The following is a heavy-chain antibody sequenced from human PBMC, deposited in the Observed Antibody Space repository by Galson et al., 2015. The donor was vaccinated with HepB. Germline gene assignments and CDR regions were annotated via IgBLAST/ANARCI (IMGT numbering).Heavy chain of an antibody. V-gene: IGHV3-33*08. CDR3: ARDIRQYCGGDCYSDY. D-gene: IGHD2-21*02. CDR2: IWYDGSNK. Sequence: SLRLSCAASGFTFSSYGMHRVRQAPGKGLEWVAVIWYDGSNKYYADSVKGQFTISRDNSKNTLYLQMNSLRAEDTAVYYCARDIRQYCGGDCYSDYWGQGTLVTVSS. CDR1: GFTFSSYG. J-gene: IGHJ4*02.